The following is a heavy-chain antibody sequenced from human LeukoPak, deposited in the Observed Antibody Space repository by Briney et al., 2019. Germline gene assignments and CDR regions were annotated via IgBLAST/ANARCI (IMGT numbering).Heavy chain of an antibody. CDR2: ISWDGGST. J-gene: IGHJ4*02. CDR1: GFTFDDYA. Sequence: GGSLRLSCAASGFTFDDYAMHWVRQAPGKGLEWVSLISWDGGSTYYADSVKGRFAISRDNSKNSLYLQMNSLRAEDTALYYRAKDSAAVARQFDYWGQGTLVTVSS. CDR3: AKDSAAVARQFDY. D-gene: IGHD6-19*01. V-gene: IGHV3-43D*03.